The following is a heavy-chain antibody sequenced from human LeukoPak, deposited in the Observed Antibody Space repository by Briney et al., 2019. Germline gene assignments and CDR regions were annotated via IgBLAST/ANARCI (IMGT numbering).Heavy chain of an antibody. CDR1: GFTFIDYS. J-gene: IGHJ4*02. CDR2: IKQDGTEK. D-gene: IGHD6-6*01. CDR3: ARDVRPDY. V-gene: IGHV3-7*04. Sequence: GGSLRLSCAASGFTFIDYSMSWIRQAPGEGLEWVANIKQDGTEKYYMDSVKGRFSISRDNAKNSLYLQMNALRAEDTAVYYCARDVRPDYWGQGTLVTVST.